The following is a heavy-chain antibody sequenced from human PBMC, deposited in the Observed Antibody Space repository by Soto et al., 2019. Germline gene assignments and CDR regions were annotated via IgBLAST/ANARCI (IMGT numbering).Heavy chain of an antibody. CDR2: INHSGST. CDR1: GGSFSGYY. D-gene: IGHD1-26*01. Sequence: SETLSLTCAVYGGSFSGYYWSWIRQPPGKGLEWIGEINHSGSTNYNPSLKSRVTISVDTSKNQFSLKLSSVTAADTAVYYCGRLKLGPPHHYYYYYGMDVWGQGTTVTVSS. CDR3: GRLKLGPPHHYYYYYGMDV. V-gene: IGHV4-34*01. J-gene: IGHJ6*02.